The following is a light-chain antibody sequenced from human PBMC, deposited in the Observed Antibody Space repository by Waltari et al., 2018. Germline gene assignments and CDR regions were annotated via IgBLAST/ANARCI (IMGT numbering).Light chain of an antibody. J-gene: IGKJ2*01. Sequence: DVVMTQSPLSLPVTLGQPASISCRSSQSLVYRDGNTYLNWFQQRPGQTPRRLIYKVSNRDSGVPDRFSGSGSGTVFTLRISRVEAEDVAVYYCMQGTDWPYTFGQGTKL. V-gene: IGKV2-30*01. CDR2: KVS. CDR3: MQGTDWPYT. CDR1: QSLVYRDGNTY.